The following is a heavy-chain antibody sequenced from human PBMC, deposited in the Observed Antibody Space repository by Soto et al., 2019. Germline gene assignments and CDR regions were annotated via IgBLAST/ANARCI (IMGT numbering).Heavy chain of an antibody. CDR1: GGTISSRNYY. CDR2: IYYSGDT. J-gene: IGHJ4*02. V-gene: IGHV4-39*01. D-gene: IGHD6-13*01. Sequence: SETLSLTCTVSGGTISSRNYYWAWVRQPPGKGLEWIANIYYSGDTYSRPSLRSRLTVSVDTSKNQFSLKLTSLTAADTAMYYCASLQVPGNFDYWGPGTLVTVSS. CDR3: ASLQVPGNFDY.